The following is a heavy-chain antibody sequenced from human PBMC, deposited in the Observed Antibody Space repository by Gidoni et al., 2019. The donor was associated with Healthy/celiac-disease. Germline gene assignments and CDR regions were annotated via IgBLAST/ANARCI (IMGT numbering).Heavy chain of an antibody. CDR1: GFTFSSYA. CDR2: ISGSGGST. CDR3: AICPLAGFRELGGYGMDV. V-gene: IGHV3-23*01. D-gene: IGHD3-10*01. Sequence: EVQLLESGGGLVQPGGSLRLSCAASGFTFSSYAMSWVRQAPGKGLEWVSAISGSGGSTYYADSVKGRFTISRDNSKNTLYLQMNSLRAEDTAVYYCAICPLAGFRELGGYGMDVWGQGTTVTVSS. J-gene: IGHJ6*02.